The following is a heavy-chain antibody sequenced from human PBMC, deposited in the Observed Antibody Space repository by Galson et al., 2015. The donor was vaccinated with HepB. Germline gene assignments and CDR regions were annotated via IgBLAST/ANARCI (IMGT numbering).Heavy chain of an antibody. CDR2: INWNGGST. D-gene: IGHD6-19*01. V-gene: IGHV3-20*04. CDR3: ARGQGWLVVGSLFDY. Sequence: SLRLSCAASGFTFDDYGMSWVRQAPGKGLEWVSGINWNGGSTGYADSVKGRFTISRDNAKNSLYLQMNSLRAEDTAVYYCARGQGWLVVGSLFDYWGQGTLVTVSS. CDR1: GFTFDDYG. J-gene: IGHJ4*02.